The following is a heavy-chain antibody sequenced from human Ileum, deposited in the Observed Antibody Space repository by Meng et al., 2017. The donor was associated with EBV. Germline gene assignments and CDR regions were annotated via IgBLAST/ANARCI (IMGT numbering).Heavy chain of an antibody. CDR2: IYHTGST. V-gene: IGHV4-4*02. D-gene: IGHD6-6*01. Sequence: QVHVEESGPGPVNPSGTLSVTCTVSGDSMRGPNWWHWVRQAPGEGLEWIGEIYHTGSTNYNPSLKSRVSMSVDQSRNQFSMRLTSVTAADTAVYFCAREVSNSSSWGSFDYWGQGALVTVSS. CDR1: GDSMRGPNW. J-gene: IGHJ4*02. CDR3: AREVSNSSSWGSFDY.